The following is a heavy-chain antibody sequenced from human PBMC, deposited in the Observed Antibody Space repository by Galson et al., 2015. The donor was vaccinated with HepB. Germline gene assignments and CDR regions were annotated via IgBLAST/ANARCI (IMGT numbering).Heavy chain of an antibody. D-gene: IGHD5-12*01. CDR1: GYSFTSYW. J-gene: IGHJ6*02. Sequence: QSGAEVKKPGESLRISCKGSGYSFTSYWISWVRQMPGKGLEWMGRIDPSDSYTNYSPSFQGHVTISADKSISTTYLQWSSLKASDTAMYYCARLEDIVATIPYYYYGMDVWGQGTTVTVSS. V-gene: IGHV5-10-1*01. CDR2: IDPSDSYT. CDR3: ARLEDIVATIPYYYYGMDV.